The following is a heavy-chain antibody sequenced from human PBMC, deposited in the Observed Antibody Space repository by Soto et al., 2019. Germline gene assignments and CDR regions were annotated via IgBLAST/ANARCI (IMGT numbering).Heavy chain of an antibody. CDR1: GGSFGSGGYY. CDR3: ARALTRGFHFDS. Sequence: SETLSLTCTVSGGSFGSGGYYWTWIRQHPGKGLEWIGYIYYSGNTYYNPSLKSRVTISVDTSKNQFSLKLSSVTAADTAVYYCARALTRGFHFDSWGRGILVTVS. CDR2: IYYSGNT. D-gene: IGHD2-8*02. V-gene: IGHV4-31*03. J-gene: IGHJ4*02.